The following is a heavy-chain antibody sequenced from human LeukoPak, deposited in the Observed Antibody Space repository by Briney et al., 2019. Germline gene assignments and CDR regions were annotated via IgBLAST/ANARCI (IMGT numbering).Heavy chain of an antibody. CDR3: ARALRTVAGTFDY. V-gene: IGHV3-21*01. Sequence: PGGSLRLSCAASGFTFSSYSMNWVRQAPGKGLEWVSSISSSSSYIYYADSVKGRFTISRDNAKNSLYLQMNSLRAEGTAVYYCARALRTVAGTFDYWGQGTLVTVSS. CDR2: ISSSSSYI. CDR1: GFTFSSYS. D-gene: IGHD6-19*01. J-gene: IGHJ4*02.